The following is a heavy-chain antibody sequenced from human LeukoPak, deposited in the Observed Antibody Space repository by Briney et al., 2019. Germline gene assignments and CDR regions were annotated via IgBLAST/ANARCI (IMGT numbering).Heavy chain of an antibody. V-gene: IGHV4-30-4*01. J-gene: IGHJ4*02. CDR2: IYYSGST. CDR1: SGSISSGDYY. D-gene: IGHD3-9*01. Sequence: SETLSLTCTVSSGSISSGDYYWSWIRQPPGKGLEWIAYIYYSGSTYYNPSLKSRVTISLDTSKNQFSLKLRSVSAADTGVYYCARAYYDIFNGYYYFDSWGQGTLATVSS. CDR3: ARAYYDIFNGYYYFDS.